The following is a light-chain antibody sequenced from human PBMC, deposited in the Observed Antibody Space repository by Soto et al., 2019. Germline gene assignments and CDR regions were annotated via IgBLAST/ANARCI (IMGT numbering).Light chain of an antibody. CDR1: QSISNH. J-gene: IGKJ2*01. Sequence: EIVMTQSPVTLSVSPGERATLSCRASQSISNHLAWYQQKPGQAPRLLIYGASTRATGIPARFSGSGSGTEFPLTISSLQSEDFAGYYCQQYNNWPPRTFGQGTKLEIK. CDR2: GAS. CDR3: QQYNNWPPRT. V-gene: IGKV3-15*01.